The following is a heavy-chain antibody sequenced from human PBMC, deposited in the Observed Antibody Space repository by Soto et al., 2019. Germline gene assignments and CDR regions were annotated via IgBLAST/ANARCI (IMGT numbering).Heavy chain of an antibody. CDR2: IGGSGGST. D-gene: IGHD3-22*01. Sequence: GGSLRLSCAASGFTFSSYAMSWVRQAPGKGLEWVSAIGGSGGSTYYADSVKGRFTISRDNSKSTLYLQMNSLRAEDTAVYYCAKGPKDYYDSSADLGPFDYWGQGTLVTVSS. CDR1: GFTFSSYA. J-gene: IGHJ4*02. V-gene: IGHV3-23*01. CDR3: AKGPKDYYDSSADLGPFDY.